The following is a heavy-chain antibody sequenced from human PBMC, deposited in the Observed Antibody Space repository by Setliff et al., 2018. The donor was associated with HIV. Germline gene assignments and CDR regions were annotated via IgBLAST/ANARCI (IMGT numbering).Heavy chain of an antibody. Sequence: SETLSLTCAVYGGSFSGYYWSWIRQPPGKGLEWIGEINHRGSTDYMPSLKGRVTISVDTSKNQFSLKLNSVTAADTAVYYCARQGGFDYFDHWGQGTQVTVSS. CDR2: INHRGST. J-gene: IGHJ4*02. V-gene: IGHV4-34*01. D-gene: IGHD3-16*01. CDR3: ARQGGFDYFDH. CDR1: GGSFSGYY.